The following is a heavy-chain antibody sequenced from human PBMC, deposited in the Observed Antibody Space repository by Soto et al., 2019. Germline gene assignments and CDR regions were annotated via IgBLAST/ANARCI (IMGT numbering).Heavy chain of an antibody. D-gene: IGHD3-10*01. CDR2: INEDGNNK. V-gene: IGHV3-7*01. CDR1: EMPFSNFP. CDR3: ARVKHNSGSYWGAPDF. Sequence: PGGSLRLSCVASEMPFSNFPMTWVRQAPGTGLEWVATINEDGNNKFYLDSVKGRFTISRDNAENSLYLQMHSLRVEDTAVYYCARVKHNSGSYWGAPDFWAQGALVTVSS. J-gene: IGHJ4*02.